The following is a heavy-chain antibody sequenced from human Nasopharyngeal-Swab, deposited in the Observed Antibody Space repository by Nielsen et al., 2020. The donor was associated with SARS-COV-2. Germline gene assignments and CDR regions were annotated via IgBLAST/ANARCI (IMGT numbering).Heavy chain of an antibody. CDR3: ARDKTPAIFGVVPIGNDAFDI. D-gene: IGHD3-3*01. V-gene: IGHV1-18*01. Sequence: ASVKVSCKASGYTFTSYGISWVRQAPGQGLEWMGWISAYNGNTNYAQKLQGRVTMTTDTSTSTAYMELRSLRSDDTAVYYCARDKTPAIFGVVPIGNDAFDIWGQGTMVTVSS. J-gene: IGHJ3*02. CDR1: GYTFTSYG. CDR2: ISAYNGNT.